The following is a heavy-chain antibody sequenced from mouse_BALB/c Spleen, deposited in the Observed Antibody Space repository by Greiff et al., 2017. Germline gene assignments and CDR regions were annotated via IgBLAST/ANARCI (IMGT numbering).Heavy chain of an antibody. Sequence: EVQVVESGPELVKPGASVKMSCKASGYTFTSYVMHWVKQKPGQGLEWIGYINPYNDGTKYNEKFKGKATLTSDKSSSTAYMELSSLTSEDSAVYYCARRDGYDGAWFAYWGQGTLVTVSA. CDR3: ARRDGYDGAWFAY. D-gene: IGHD2-2*01. V-gene: IGHV1-14*01. J-gene: IGHJ3*01. CDR2: INPYNDGT. CDR1: GYTFTSYV.